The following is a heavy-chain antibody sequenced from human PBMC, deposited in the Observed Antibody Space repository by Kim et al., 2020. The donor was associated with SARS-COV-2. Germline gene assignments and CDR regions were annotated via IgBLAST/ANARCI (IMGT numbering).Heavy chain of an antibody. Sequence: YNPSLQSRVTISIDTSKNQFSLKLSSVTAADTAMYYCARGYYDSGSYFNDWGQGTLVTVSS. CDR3: ARGYYDSGSYFND. J-gene: IGHJ4*02. V-gene: IGHV4-59*12. D-gene: IGHD3-10*01.